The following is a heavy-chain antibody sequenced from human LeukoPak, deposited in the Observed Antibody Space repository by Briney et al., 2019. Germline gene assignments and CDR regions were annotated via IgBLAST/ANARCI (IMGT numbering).Heavy chain of an antibody. D-gene: IGHD4-11*01. V-gene: IGHV3-48*03. J-gene: IGHJ5*02. CDR1: GFTFSSYE. CDR3: ARDRPYYSNWFDP. CDR2: ISSNGSPI. Sequence: PGGSLRLSCAASGFTFSSYEMNWVRQAPGKGLEWVSYISSNGSPIFYADSVKGRFTISRDNAKNSLYLQMNSLRAEDTAVYYCARDRPYYSNWFDPWGQGTLVTVSS.